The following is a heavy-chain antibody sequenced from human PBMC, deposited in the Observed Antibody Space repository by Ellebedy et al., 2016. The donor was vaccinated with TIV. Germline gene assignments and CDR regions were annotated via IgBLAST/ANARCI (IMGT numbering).Heavy chain of an antibody. CDR1: GFIFNNYG. V-gene: IGHV3-30*18. CDR3: AKESPPDY. Sequence: GGSLRLXCAASGFIFNNYGMHWVRQAPGKGLEWVALISYDGSKKYYADSVKGRFTISRDNSMNTLYLQMNSLRPEDTAVYYCAKESPPDYWGQGTLVTVSS. J-gene: IGHJ4*02. CDR2: ISYDGSKK.